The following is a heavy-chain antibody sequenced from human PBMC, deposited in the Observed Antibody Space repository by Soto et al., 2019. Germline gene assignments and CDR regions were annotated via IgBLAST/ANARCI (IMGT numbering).Heavy chain of an antibody. CDR1: GFTFSSYS. J-gene: IGHJ4*02. Sequence: VGSLRLSCAASGFTFSSYSMNWVRQAPGKGLEWVSSISSSSSYIYYADSVKGRFTISRDNAKNSLYLQMNSLRAEDTAVYYCAREGYYDSSGYAYWGQGTPVTVSS. CDR3: AREGYYDSSGYAY. V-gene: IGHV3-21*01. D-gene: IGHD3-22*01. CDR2: ISSSSSYI.